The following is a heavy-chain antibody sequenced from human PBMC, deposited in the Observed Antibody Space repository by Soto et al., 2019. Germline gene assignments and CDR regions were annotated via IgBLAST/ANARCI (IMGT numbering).Heavy chain of an antibody. D-gene: IGHD6-13*01. J-gene: IGHJ3*02. CDR3: ARDGGIAAAGPRGTIGNAFDI. CDR1: GYTFTSYG. Sequence: QVQLVQSGAEVKKPGASVKVSCKASGYTFTSYGISWVRQAPGQGLERMGWISAYNGNTNYAQKLQGRVTMTTDTSTRTAYMELRSLRSDDTAVYYCARDGGIAAAGPRGTIGNAFDIWGQGTMVTVSS. CDR2: ISAYNGNT. V-gene: IGHV1-18*01.